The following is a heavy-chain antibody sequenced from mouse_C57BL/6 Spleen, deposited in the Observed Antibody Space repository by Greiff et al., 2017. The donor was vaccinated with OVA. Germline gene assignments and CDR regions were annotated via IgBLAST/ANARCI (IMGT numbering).Heavy chain of an antibody. CDR3: TRRDLFIYYFDY. CDR1: GYTFTDYE. V-gene: IGHV1-15*01. CDR2: IDPETGGT. D-gene: IGHD1-1*01. Sequence: VQLQQSGAELVRPGASVTLSCKASGYTFTDYEMHWVKQTPVHGLEWIGAIDPETGGTAYNQKFKGKAILTADKSSSTAYMELRSLTSEDSAVYYCTRRDLFIYYFDYWGQGTTLTVSS. J-gene: IGHJ2*01.